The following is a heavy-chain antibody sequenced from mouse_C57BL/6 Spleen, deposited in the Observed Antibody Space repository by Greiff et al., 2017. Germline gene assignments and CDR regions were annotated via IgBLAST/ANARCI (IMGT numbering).Heavy chain of an antibody. J-gene: IGHJ2*01. D-gene: IGHD4-1*01. CDR2: IYPGDGDT. V-gene: IGHV1-82*01. Sequence: QVQLKESGPELVKPGASVKISCKASGYAFSSSWMNWVKQRPGKGLEWIGRIYPGDGDTNYNGKFKGKATLTADKSSSTAYMQLSSLTSEDSAVYFCAQQDLTGLDYWGQGTTLTVSS. CDR1: GYAFSSSW. CDR3: AQQDLTGLDY.